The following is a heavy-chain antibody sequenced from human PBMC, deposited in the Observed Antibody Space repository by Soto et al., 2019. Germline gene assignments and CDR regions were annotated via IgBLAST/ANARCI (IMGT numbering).Heavy chain of an antibody. J-gene: IGHJ4*02. V-gene: IGHV4-59*12. Sequence: PSETLSLTCTVSGCSISSYYWSLIRQPPGKGLEWIGYIYYSGSTNYNPSLKSRVTISVDNSKNTLYLQMNSLRAEDTAVYYCAKDPLEIAGTIYFDHWGQGNLVTVSS. CDR1: GCSISSYY. CDR3: AKDPLEIAGTIYFDH. D-gene: IGHD6-13*01. CDR2: IYYSGST.